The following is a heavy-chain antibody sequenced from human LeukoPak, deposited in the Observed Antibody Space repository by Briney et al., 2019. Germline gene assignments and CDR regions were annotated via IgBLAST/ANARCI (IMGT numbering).Heavy chain of an antibody. V-gene: IGHV3-30-3*01. CDR3: ARSVAVAGTYRLFDY. J-gene: IGHJ4*02. CDR1: GFTFSSYA. D-gene: IGHD6-19*01. Sequence: PGGSLRLSCAVSGFTFSSYAMHWVRQAPGKGLERVAVISYDGSNKYYADSVKGRFTISRDNSKNTLYLQTNSLRAEDTAVYYCARSVAVAGTYRLFDYWGQGTLVTVSS. CDR2: ISYDGSNK.